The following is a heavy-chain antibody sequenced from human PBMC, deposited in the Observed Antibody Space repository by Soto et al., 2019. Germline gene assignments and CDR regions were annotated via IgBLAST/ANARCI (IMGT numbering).Heavy chain of an antibody. CDR1: GGSFRGYQ. J-gene: IGHJ6*03. CDR3: ARGLILWFGELSRRGGYYYYMDV. Sequence: QVQLQQWGAGLLKPLETLSLTCAVYGGSFRGYQWSWIRQTPGKGLEWIGGINDSGDINYNPSLKSRVTILVDSPKKQISLRLSSVTAADTAVYYCARGLILWFGELSRRGGYYYYMDVWGKGTTVTVSS. CDR2: INDSGDI. D-gene: IGHD3-10*01. V-gene: IGHV4-34*01.